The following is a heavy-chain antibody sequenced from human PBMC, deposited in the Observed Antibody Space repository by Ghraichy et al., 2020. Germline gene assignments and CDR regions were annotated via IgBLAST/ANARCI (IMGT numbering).Heavy chain of an antibody. CDR1: GFTFSIYT. D-gene: IGHD3-10*01. V-gene: IGHV3-21*01. CDR3: ARDHYSASGSPGYHYYGMDV. CDR2: ISSSSSYI. J-gene: IGHJ6*02. Sequence: GGSLRLSCAASGFTFSIYTMNWVRQAPGKGLEWVSSISSSSSYIYYADSLKGRFTISRDNAKNSLYLQMISLRAEDTAVYYCARDHYSASGSPGYHYYGMDVCGQGTTVTVSS.